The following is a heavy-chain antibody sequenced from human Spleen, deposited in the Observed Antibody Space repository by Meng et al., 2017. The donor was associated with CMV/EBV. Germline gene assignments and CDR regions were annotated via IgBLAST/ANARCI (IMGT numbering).Heavy chain of an antibody. D-gene: IGHD3-22*01. V-gene: IGHV1-69*13. Sequence: SVKVSCKASGGTFNTYAFSWVRQAPGQGLEWMGGIIPIFDTTNYAEKFQGRVTITADESTSTAYMELRSLRSDDTAVYYCARSTLVVTPPGIWGQGTMVTVSS. CDR2: IIPIFDTT. J-gene: IGHJ3*02. CDR1: GGTFNTYA. CDR3: ARSTLVVTPPGI.